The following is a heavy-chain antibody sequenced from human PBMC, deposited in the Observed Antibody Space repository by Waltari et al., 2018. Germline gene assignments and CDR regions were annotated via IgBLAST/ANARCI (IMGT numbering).Heavy chain of an antibody. J-gene: IGHJ4*02. CDR3: TTSPDFWSGYYPFDY. V-gene: IGHV3-15*05. CDR2: IKSNSDGGTV. D-gene: IGHD3-3*01. Sequence: EVQLEESGGGLVKPGGYLRLSCAASGFTLGNVWMRWVRQAPGKGLECVGRIKSNSDGGTVEYAAPVKGRFTILRDDLKNTLYLEMNSLKTEDTAMYYCTTSPDFWSGYYPFDYWGQGTLVTVSS. CDR1: GFTLGNVW.